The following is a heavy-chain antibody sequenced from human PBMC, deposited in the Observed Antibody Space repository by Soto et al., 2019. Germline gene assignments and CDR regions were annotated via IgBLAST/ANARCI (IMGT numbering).Heavy chain of an antibody. CDR1: GGTFSSYA. Sequence: QVQLVQSGAEVKKPGSSVKVSCKASGGTFSSYAISWVRQAPGQGLEWMGGIIPIFSTANYAQKFQGRVTITADESTSTAYMELSSLRSEDTAVYYCARDLVVRGVGYYYYYGMDVWGQGTTVTVSS. D-gene: IGHD3-10*01. J-gene: IGHJ6*02. V-gene: IGHV1-69*12. CDR2: IIPIFSTA. CDR3: ARDLVVRGVGYYYYYGMDV.